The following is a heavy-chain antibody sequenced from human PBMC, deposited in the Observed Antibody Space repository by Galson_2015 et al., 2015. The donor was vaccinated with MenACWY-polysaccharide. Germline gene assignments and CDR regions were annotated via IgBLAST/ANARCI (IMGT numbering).Heavy chain of an antibody. Sequence: SLRLSCAASGLTFSGSFIHWVRQASGKGLDWIGRISSKGNGYATAYAASVNGRFTVSRDDSKTTAYLQMNSLKTEDTAVYYCTIDVSFTNGGNWGQGTLVTVSS. V-gene: IGHV3-73*01. CDR1: GLTFSGSF. D-gene: IGHD1-1*01. J-gene: IGHJ4*02. CDR2: ISSKGNGYAT. CDR3: TIDVSFTNGGN.